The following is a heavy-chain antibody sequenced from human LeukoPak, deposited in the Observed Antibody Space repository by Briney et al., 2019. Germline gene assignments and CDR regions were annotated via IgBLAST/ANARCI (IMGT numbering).Heavy chain of an antibody. CDR2: IIPIFGTA. D-gene: IGHD4-11*01. CDR3: ARDRLMTTFQYFAY. V-gene: IGHV1-69*01. CDR1: GGTFSSYA. J-gene: IGHJ4*02. Sequence: SVKLWCKASGGTFSSYAISWVRQAPGQGLEWMGGIIPIFGTANYAQKFQGRVTLTADESTSTAYMELSSLRSEDTAVYYCARDRLMTTFQYFAYWGQGTLVTVSS.